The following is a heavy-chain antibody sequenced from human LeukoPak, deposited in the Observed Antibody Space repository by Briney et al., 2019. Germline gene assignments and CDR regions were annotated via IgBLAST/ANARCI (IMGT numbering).Heavy chain of an antibody. J-gene: IGHJ4*02. CDR2: INPNSGGT. D-gene: IGHD2-2*01. CDR3: ARDAVVVPAAMRFFLTYFDY. CDR1: GYTFTGYY. V-gene: IGHV1-2*02. Sequence: ASVKVSCKASGYTFTGYYMHWVRQAPGQGLEWMGWINPNSGGTNYAQKFQGRVTMTRDTSISTAYMELSRLRSDDTAVYYCARDAVVVPAAMRFFLTYFDYWGQGTLVTVSS.